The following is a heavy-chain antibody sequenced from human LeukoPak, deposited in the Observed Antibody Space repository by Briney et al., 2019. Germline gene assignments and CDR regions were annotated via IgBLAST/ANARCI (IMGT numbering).Heavy chain of an antibody. CDR1: GYTFTGYF. J-gene: IGHJ4*02. CDR2: INPNSGGT. D-gene: IGHD6-25*01. CDR3: ARGRPGDYFDY. Sequence: GASVKVSCEASGYTFTGYFMHWVRQAPGQGLEWMGWINPNSGGTSYLQNFQGRVTMTRDTAISTAYIDLSRLRSDDTAVYYCARGRPGDYFDYWGQGTLVTVSS. V-gene: IGHV1-2*02.